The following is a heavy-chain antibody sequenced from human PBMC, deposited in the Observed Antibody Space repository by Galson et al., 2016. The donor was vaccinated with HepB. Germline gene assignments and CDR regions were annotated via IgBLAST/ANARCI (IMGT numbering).Heavy chain of an antibody. CDR3: ARDDDYVWGTYRYTRTVPQYYFDY. V-gene: IGHV3-21*01. D-gene: IGHD3-16*02. J-gene: IGHJ4*02. CDR2: ISSSSSYR. Sequence: SLRLSCAASGFTFSSYSMNWVRQAPGKGLEWVSSISSSSSYRYYADSVKGRITISRDNAKNTLYLQMNSLRAEDTAVYYCARDDDYVWGTYRYTRTVPQYYFDYWGQGTLVTVSS. CDR1: GFTFSSYS.